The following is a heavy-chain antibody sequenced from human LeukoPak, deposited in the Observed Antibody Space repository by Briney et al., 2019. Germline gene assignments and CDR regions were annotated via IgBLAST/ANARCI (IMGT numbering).Heavy chain of an antibody. J-gene: IGHJ6*02. CDR2: ISSSSSYI. D-gene: IGHD2-2*01. CDR3: ARDSGREYQQLRLYGMDV. V-gene: IGHV3-21*01. CDR1: GFTFSSYS. Sequence: GGSLRLSCAASGFTFSSYSMTWVRQAPGKGLEWVSSISSSSSYIYYADSVKGRFTISRDNAKNSLYLQMNSLRAEDTAVYYCARDSGREYQQLRLYGMDVWGQGTTVTVSS.